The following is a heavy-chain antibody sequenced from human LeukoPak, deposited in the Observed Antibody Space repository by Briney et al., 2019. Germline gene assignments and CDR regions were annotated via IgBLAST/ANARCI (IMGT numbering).Heavy chain of an antibody. CDR2: ITSTSTYI. Sequence: GGSLRLSCAVSGFTFSSYTMNWVRQAPGKGLEWVSSITSTSTYIYYADSVKGRFTISRGNAKNSLYLQMNGLRAEDTAIYYCARDLTVTSTCWFDRWGQGTLVTVSS. D-gene: IGHD4-11*01. V-gene: IGHV3-21*01. CDR1: GFTFSSYT. CDR3: ARDLTVTSTCWFDR. J-gene: IGHJ5*02.